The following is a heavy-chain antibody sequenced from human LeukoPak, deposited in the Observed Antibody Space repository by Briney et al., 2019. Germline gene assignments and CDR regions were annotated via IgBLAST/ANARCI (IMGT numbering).Heavy chain of an antibody. Sequence: GGSLRLSCAASGFTFSSYSMNWVRQAPGKGLEWVSSISSSSSHIYYADSVKGRFTISRDNAKNSLYLQMNSLRAEDTAVYYCARVGDGYNYYYYYYMDVWGKGTTVTVSS. CDR1: GFTFSSYS. D-gene: IGHD5-24*01. J-gene: IGHJ6*03. V-gene: IGHV3-21*01. CDR3: ARVGDGYNYYYYYYMDV. CDR2: ISSSSSHI.